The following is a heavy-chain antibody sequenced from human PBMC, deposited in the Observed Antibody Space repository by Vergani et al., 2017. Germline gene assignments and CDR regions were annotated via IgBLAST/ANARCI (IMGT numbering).Heavy chain of an antibody. CDR1: GFALNRHA. J-gene: IGHJ4*02. Sequence: QVQLVESGGGVVQPGTSLRPSCVVSGFALNRHAMYWVRQAPGKGLEWVAFTRYDGIVEYYGDSVRGRFTISRDNSKNTLYLQMNRLRPEDTAVYYCATAGAAYCRGASCYDFFEYWGQGTLVTVAS. CDR3: ATAGAAYCRGASCYDFFEY. D-gene: IGHD2-15*01. CDR2: TRYDGIVE. V-gene: IGHV3-30*02.